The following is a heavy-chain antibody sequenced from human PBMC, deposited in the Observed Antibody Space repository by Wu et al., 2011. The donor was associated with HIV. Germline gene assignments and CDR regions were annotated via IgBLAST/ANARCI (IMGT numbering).Heavy chain of an antibody. V-gene: IGHV1-69*15. CDR3: ARDLGGDEDY. CDR2: IVPIFGTT. J-gene: IGHJ4*02. Sequence: QVQLVQSGAELKKPGSSMNVSCRSSGGTFYAVTWVRQAPGQGLEWVGRIVPIFGTTHYAQKFQGRVTLTADALSNTAFLELSSLNSDDTAVYYCARDLGGDEDYWGQGTLVTVSS. CDR1: GGTFYA. D-gene: IGHD2-21*01.